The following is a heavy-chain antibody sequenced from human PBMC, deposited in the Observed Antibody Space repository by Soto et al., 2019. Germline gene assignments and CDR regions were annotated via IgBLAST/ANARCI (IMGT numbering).Heavy chain of an antibody. J-gene: IGHJ4*02. CDR3: ARHVRSGSYFDV. CDR1: GDSISRSSFY. Sequence: PSETLSLTCTVSGDSISRSSFYWGWIRQSPGKGLECIGIVYFTGSTNYNPSLKSRVTMSVDRSRNQFSLQLTSLTAADTAVYYCARHVRSGSYFDVWGQGNLVT. V-gene: IGHV4-39*01. D-gene: IGHD1-26*01. CDR2: VYFTGST.